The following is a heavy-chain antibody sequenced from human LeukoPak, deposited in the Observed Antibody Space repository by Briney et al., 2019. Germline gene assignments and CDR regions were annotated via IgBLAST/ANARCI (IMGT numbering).Heavy chain of an antibody. D-gene: IGHD6-19*01. CDR1: GFIFSNYG. CDR3: VKDGADSSGWYYGFDT. CDR2: ISFDGRNR. V-gene: IGHV3-30*18. J-gene: IGHJ3*02. Sequence: GGSLRLSCAASGFIFSNYGMNWVRQAQGKGLEWVAIISFDGRNRYYGESAKGRFTISRENAKNNVYQEINSLRPEDTAVNQCVKDGADSSGWYYGFDTWGQGTMVIVSS.